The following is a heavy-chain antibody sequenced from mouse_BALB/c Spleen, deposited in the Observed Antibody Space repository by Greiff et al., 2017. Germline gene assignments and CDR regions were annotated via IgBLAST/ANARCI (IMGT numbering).Heavy chain of an antibody. V-gene: IGHV1-14*01. CDR1: GYTFTSYV. CDR2: INPYNDGT. Sequence: EVQLQQSGPELVKPGASVKMSCKASGYTFTSYVMHWVKQKPGQGLEWIGYINPYNDGTKYNEKFKGKATLTSDKSSSTAYMELSSLTSEDSAVYYCARGYDYDRDYYAMDYWGQGTSVTVSS. D-gene: IGHD2-4*01. J-gene: IGHJ4*01. CDR3: ARGYDYDRDYYAMDY.